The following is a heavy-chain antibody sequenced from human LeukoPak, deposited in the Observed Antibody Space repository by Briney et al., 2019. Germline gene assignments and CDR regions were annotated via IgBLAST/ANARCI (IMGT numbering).Heavy chain of an antibody. CDR1: GGSFSGYY. CDR2: INHSGST. V-gene: IGHV4-34*01. Sequence: SETLSLTCAVYGGSFSGYYWSWIRQPPGKGLEWIGEINHSGSTNYNPSLKSRVTISEDTSKNQFSLKLSSVTAADTAVYYCARLVGATRFDYWGQGTLVTVSS. CDR3: ARLVGATRFDY. D-gene: IGHD1-26*01. J-gene: IGHJ4*02.